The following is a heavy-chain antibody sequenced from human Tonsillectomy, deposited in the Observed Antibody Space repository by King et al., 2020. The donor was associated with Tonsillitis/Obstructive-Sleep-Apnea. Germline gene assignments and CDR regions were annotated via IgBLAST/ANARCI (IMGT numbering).Heavy chain of an antibody. J-gene: IGHJ4*02. CDR3: ARDVGVRGVFYPFDY. CDR1: GYTFTNYG. D-gene: IGHD3-10*01. V-gene: IGHV1-18*01. Sequence: VQLVESGTEVKKPGASVKVSCKASGYTFTNYGISWVRQAPGQGLEWMGWISAYDGTTNHAQKLQGRVTMTTDTSTSTAYMELRSLRSDATAVYYCARDVGVRGVFYPFDYWGQGTLVTVSS. CDR2: ISAYDGTT.